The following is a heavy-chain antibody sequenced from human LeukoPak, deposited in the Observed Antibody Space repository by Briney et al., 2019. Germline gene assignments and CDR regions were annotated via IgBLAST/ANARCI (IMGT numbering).Heavy chain of an antibody. CDR1: GYSISSGYY. D-gene: IGHD3-10*01. CDR2: IYHSGST. Sequence: SETLSLTCGVSGYSISSGYYWGRIRQPPGKGLDWIGTIYHSGSTFYNPSLKSRVTISVDTSKNQFSLKLSSVTAADTAVYYCARVYGSGSRYFDYWGQGTLVTVSS. J-gene: IGHJ4*02. CDR3: ARVYGSGSRYFDY. V-gene: IGHV4-38-2*01.